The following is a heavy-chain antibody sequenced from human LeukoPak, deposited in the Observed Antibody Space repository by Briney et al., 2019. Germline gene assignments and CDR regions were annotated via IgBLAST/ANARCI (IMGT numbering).Heavy chain of an antibody. J-gene: IGHJ4*02. D-gene: IGHD3-3*01. Sequence: SETLSLTCTVSGGSISSYYWSWIRQPPGKGLEWIGYIYYSGSTNYNPSLKSRVTISVDTSKNQFSLKLSSVTAADTAVYYCARGTIFGVVIIGSFFDYWGQGTLVTVSS. CDR1: GGSISSYY. CDR2: IYYSGST. V-gene: IGHV4-59*01. CDR3: ARGTIFGVVIIGSFFDY.